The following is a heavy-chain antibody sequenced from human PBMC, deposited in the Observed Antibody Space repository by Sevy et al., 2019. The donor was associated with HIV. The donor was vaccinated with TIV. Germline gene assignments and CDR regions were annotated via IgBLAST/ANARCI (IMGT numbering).Heavy chain of an antibody. Sequence: SETLSLTCAVYGGSFSGYYWSWIRQPPGKGLEWIGEINHSGSTNYNPPLKSRVTISVDTSKNQFSLKLSSVTAADTAVYYCARVRVVRIYYYYYMDVWGKGTTVTVSS. CDR3: ARVRVVRIYYYYYMDV. J-gene: IGHJ6*03. CDR2: INHSGST. D-gene: IGHD2-15*01. CDR1: GGSFSGYY. V-gene: IGHV4-34*01.